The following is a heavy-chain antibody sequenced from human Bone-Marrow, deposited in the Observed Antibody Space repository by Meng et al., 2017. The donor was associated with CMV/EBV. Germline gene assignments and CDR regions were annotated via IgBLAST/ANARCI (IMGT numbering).Heavy chain of an antibody. CDR3: ASIVGASIDY. CDR1: GFTFSSNG. Sequence: GGSLRLSCAASGFTFSSNGMHWVRQAPGRGLDWVAFINYDGSSKYYVDSVKGRFTISRDNSKNTLYLQMNSLRAEDTAVYYCASIVGASIDYWGQGTLVTVSS. D-gene: IGHD1-26*01. V-gene: IGHV3-30*02. J-gene: IGHJ4*02. CDR2: INYDGSSK.